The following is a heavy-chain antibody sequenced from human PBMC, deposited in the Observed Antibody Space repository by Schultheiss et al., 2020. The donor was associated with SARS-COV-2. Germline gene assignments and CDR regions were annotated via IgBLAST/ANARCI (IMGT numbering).Heavy chain of an antibody. V-gene: IGHV4-59*12. Sequence: SETLSLTCTVYGGSFSGYYWSWIRQPPGKGLEWIGYIYYSGSTNYNPSLKSRVTILVDTSKNHLSLNLTSVTAADTAVYFCARRMFYYYGMDVWGQGTTVTVSS. CDR3: ARRMFYYYGMDV. J-gene: IGHJ6*02. CDR2: IYYSGST. CDR1: GGSFSGYY. D-gene: IGHD3-10*02.